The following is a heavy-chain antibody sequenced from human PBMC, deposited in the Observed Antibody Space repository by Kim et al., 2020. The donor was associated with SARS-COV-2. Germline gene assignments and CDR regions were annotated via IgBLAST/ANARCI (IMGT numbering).Heavy chain of an antibody. J-gene: IGHJ6*02. CDR3: ASNGCSGGSCSHYYGMDV. Sequence: GGSLRLSCAASAFTSSSYSMNWVRQAPGKGLEWVSSISSSSSYIYYADSVQGRFTISRDKAKNSLYLQMNSLRAEDTAVYYCASNGCSGGSCSHYYGMDVWGQGTTVTVSS. CDR2: ISSSSSYI. V-gene: IGHV3-21*01. D-gene: IGHD2-15*01. CDR1: AFTSSSYS.